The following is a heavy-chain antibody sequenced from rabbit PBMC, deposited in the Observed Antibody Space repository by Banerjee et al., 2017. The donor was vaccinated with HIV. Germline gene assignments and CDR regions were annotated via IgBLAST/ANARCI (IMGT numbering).Heavy chain of an antibody. J-gene: IGHJ4*01. CDR2: IYTGSGST. V-gene: IGHV1S45*01. CDR3: ARYYIPYYFNL. D-gene: IGHD1-1*01. Sequence: QEQLEESGGGLVQPEGSLTLTCTASGFTLSSYCMCWVRQAPGKGLEWIACIYTGSGSTYYASWAKGRFTVSKTSSTTVTLQMTSLTAADTATYFCARYYIPYYFNLWGPGTLVTVS. CDR1: GFTLSSYC.